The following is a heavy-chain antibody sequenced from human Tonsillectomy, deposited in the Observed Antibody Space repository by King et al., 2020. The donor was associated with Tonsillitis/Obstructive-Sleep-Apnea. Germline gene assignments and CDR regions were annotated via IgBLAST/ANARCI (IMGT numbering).Heavy chain of an antibody. CDR1: GGSISSGGYY. V-gene: IGHV4-31*03. J-gene: IGHJ6*03. CDR3: ARTTPPYYNYYMDV. D-gene: IGHD4-11*01. Sequence: QVQLQESGPGLVKPSQTLSLTCTVSGGSISSGGYYWSWIRQHPGKGLEWIGYISYSGSSHYNPSLKSRVTISMDTSKNQFSLKVTSVTAADTAVFYCARTTPPYYNYYMDVWGKGTTATVSS. CDR2: ISYSGSS.